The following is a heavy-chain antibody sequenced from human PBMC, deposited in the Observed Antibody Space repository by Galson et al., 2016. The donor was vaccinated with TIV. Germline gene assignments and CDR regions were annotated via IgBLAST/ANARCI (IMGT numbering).Heavy chain of an antibody. D-gene: IGHD2-21*02. CDR3: ARGTFCGGDCSRRWYLDL. CDR1: GFTFSSYD. V-gene: IGHV3-13*01. Sequence: SLRLSCAASGFTFSSYDMHWVRQVTGKGLEWVSGIGTIGDTFYPGSVKGRFTVSRENAKNSLYLQMNNVRAGDKAVYYCARGTFCGGDCSRRWYLDLWGRGILVTVSS. J-gene: IGHJ2*01. CDR2: IGTIGDT.